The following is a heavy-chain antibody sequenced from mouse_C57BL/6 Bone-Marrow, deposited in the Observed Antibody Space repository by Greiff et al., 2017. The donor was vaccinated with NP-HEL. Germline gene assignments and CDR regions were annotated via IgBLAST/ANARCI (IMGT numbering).Heavy chain of an antibody. J-gene: IGHJ3*01. D-gene: IGHD2-1*01. CDR2: IYPGDGDT. CDR1: GYAFSSSW. V-gene: IGHV1-82*01. Sequence: QVQLQQSGPELVKPGASVKISCKASGYAFSSSWMNWVKQRPGKGLEWIGRIYPGDGDTNYNGKFKGKATLTADKSSSTAYMQLSSLTSEDSAVYFCARGHYGNYVPFAYWGQGTLVTVSA. CDR3: ARGHYGNYVPFAY.